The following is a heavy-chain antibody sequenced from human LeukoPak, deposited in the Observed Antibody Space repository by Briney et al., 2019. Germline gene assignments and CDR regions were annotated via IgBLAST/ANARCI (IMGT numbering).Heavy chain of an antibody. CDR2: INHSGST. CDR1: GFTFSSYW. V-gene: IGHV4-34*01. Sequence: KTGGSLRLSCAASGFTFSSYWMSWVRQPPGKGLEWIGEINHSGSTNYNPSLKSRVTISVDTSKNQFSLKLSSVTAADTAVYYCARRLGGLKERGYSYGIRFDPWGQGTLVTVSS. J-gene: IGHJ5*02. D-gene: IGHD5-18*01. CDR3: ARRLGGLKERGYSYGIRFDP.